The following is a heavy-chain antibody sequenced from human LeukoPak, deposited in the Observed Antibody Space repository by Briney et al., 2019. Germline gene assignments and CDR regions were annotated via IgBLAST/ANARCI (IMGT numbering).Heavy chain of an antibody. CDR3: ARFHSGPSGWYVLWYFDL. J-gene: IGHJ2*01. D-gene: IGHD6-19*01. CDR2: IYNSENT. CDR1: GGSVTSYY. Sequence: PSETLSLTCTVSGGSVTSYYWSWIRQPPGKGLEWIGYIYNSENTKYNSSPESRVTMSVAASKNQLFLKLSFVPAADTAVYYCARFHSGPSGWYVLWYFDLWGRGTLVTVSS. V-gene: IGHV4-4*09.